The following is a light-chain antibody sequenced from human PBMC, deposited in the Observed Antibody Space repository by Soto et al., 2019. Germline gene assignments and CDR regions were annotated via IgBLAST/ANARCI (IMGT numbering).Light chain of an antibody. V-gene: IGLV2-11*01. CDR3: CSYAGNSTWV. J-gene: IGLJ3*02. CDR1: SSDVGGYEY. Sequence: QSVLTQPRSVSGSPGQSVTISCSGTSSDVGGYEYVSWYQQHPGKAPRLLIYHVGQRPSGVPDRFSGSKSGTAASLTISGLQAEDEADYYCCSYAGNSTWVFGGGTKLTVL. CDR2: HVG.